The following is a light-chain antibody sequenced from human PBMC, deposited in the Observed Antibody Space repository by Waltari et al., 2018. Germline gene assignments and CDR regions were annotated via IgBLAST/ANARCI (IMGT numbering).Light chain of an antibody. Sequence: QSALTQPASVSGSPGQSITISCTGTSSDVGGYNFVSWYQQHPGKAPKLMIYDVSNPPSGVSNRFSGSKSGNTASLTISGLQAEDEADYYCSSYTSSSTSRYVFGAGTKVTVL. V-gene: IGLV2-14*01. CDR1: SSDVGGYNF. CDR2: DVS. CDR3: SSYTSSSTSRYV. J-gene: IGLJ1*01.